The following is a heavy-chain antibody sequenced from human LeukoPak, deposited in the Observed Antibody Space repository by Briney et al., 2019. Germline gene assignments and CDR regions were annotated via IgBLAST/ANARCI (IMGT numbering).Heavy chain of an antibody. Sequence: GSLRLSCTASGFTFGDYAMSWIRQPPGKGLEWIGEINHSGSTNYNPSLKSRVTISVDTSKNQFSLKLSSVTAADTAVYYCATSKLWFGELSWFDPWGQGTLVTVSS. D-gene: IGHD3-10*01. V-gene: IGHV4-34*08. CDR1: GFTFGDYA. CDR3: ATSKLWFGELSWFDP. CDR2: INHSGST. J-gene: IGHJ5*02.